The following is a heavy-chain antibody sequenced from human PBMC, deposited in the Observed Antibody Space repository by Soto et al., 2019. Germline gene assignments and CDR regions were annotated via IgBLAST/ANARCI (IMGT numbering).Heavy chain of an antibody. Sequence: QLQLQESGPGLVRPSETLSLICNVSGGSISSSNYYWGWIRQPPGKGLEWIGSVSYGGRTAYSPYLNIRVIISVDTAKNHFSLELSSVTAADTAVYYCARHFGGYSYGNVFDNWGQGTLVIVSS. CDR1: GGSISSSNYY. CDR2: VSYGGRT. V-gene: IGHV4-39*01. CDR3: ARHFGGYSYGNVFDN. J-gene: IGHJ4*02. D-gene: IGHD5-18*01.